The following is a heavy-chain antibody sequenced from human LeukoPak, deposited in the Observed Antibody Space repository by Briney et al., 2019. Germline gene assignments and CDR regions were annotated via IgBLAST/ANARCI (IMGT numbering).Heavy chain of an antibody. V-gene: IGHV3-33*01. CDR2: IWYDGSNK. CDR1: GFTFSSYG. Sequence: GGSLRLSCAASGFTFSSYGMHWVRQAPGKGLEWVAVIWYDGSNKYYADSVKGRFTISRDNSKNTLYLQMNSLRAEDTAVYYCASTSGWYELIDYWGQGTLVTVSS. J-gene: IGHJ4*02. CDR3: ASTSGWYELIDY. D-gene: IGHD6-19*01.